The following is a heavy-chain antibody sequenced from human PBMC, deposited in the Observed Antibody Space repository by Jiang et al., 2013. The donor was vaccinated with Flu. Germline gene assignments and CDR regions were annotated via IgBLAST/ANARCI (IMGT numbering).Heavy chain of an antibody. J-gene: IGHJ4*02. CDR3: ARHDFGSGSYPDY. D-gene: IGHD3-10*01. V-gene: IGHV5-51*01. Sequence: AEVKKPGESLKISCQGSGYIFTTYWIGWVRQMPGKGLEWMGIIYPGNSDVRYSPSFQGQVIISADQSISTAYLQWNSLKASDTAMYYCARHDFGSGSYPDYWGQGTLVTVSS. CDR1: GYIFTTYW. CDR2: IYPGNSDV.